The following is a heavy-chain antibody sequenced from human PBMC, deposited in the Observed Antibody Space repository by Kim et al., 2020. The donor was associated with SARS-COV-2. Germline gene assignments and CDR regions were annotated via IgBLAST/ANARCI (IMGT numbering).Heavy chain of an antibody. CDR1: VGTFSSYA. V-gene: IGHV1-69*13. Sequence: SVKVSCKASVGTFSSYAISWVRQAPGQGLEWMGGIIPIFGTANYAQKFQGRVTITADESTSTVYMELSSLRSEDTAVYYCARANIGDCSGGSCYPQYWGQGTLVTVSS. D-gene: IGHD2-15*01. CDR2: IIPIFGTA. CDR3: ARANIGDCSGGSCYPQY. J-gene: IGHJ4*02.